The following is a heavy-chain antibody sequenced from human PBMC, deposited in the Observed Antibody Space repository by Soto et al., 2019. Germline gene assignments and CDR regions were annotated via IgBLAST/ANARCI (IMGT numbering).Heavy chain of an antibody. CDR2: IIPILGIA. D-gene: IGHD2-21*02. Sequence: QVQLVQSGAEVKKPGSSVKVACKASAGTFSSYTISWVRQAPGQGLEWMGRIIPILGIANYGQKFQGRVTDAADQSTCAAYLGLSSLTSDDTAVYYCARHGAGDAKEYYFDYWGGGTLVVV. CDR3: ARHGAGDAKEYYFDY. CDR1: AGTFSSYT. J-gene: IGHJ4*02. V-gene: IGHV1-69*02.